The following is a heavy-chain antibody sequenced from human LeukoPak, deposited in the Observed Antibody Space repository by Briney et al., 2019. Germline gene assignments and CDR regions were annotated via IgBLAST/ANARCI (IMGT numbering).Heavy chain of an antibody. J-gene: IGHJ4*02. Sequence: QSGGSLRLSCAAFGFTFSSYGMHWVRQAPGKGLEWVAVISYDGSNKYYADSVKGRFTISRDNSKNTLYLQMNSLRAEDTAVYYCAKDGMAYLRSPCDYWGQGTLVTVSS. CDR1: GFTFSSYG. CDR3: AKDGMAYLRSPCDY. CDR2: ISYDGSNK. D-gene: IGHD5-24*01. V-gene: IGHV3-30*18.